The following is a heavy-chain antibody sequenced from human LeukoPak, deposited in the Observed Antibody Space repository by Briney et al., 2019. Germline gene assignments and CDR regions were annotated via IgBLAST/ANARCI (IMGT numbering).Heavy chain of an antibody. D-gene: IGHD5-18*01. J-gene: IGHJ4*02. CDR3: ARSPWLHDSR. CDR2: ISNGGST. CDR1: GGSISSSGYY. V-gene: IGHV4-39*01. Sequence: SETLSLTYTVSGGSISSSGYYWGWIRQPPGKGLEWIGSISNGGSTYYNPSLKSRVTISVDTPKNQFSLKLSSVTAADTAVYYCARSPWLHDSRWGQGTLVTVSS.